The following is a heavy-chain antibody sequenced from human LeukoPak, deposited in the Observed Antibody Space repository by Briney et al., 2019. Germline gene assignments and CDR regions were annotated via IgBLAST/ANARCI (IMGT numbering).Heavy chain of an antibody. CDR1: GYTFTSYG. CDR2: ISGYNGDT. Sequence: ASVTVSCKASGYTFTSYGISWVRQAPGQGLEWMAWISGYNGDTNYAQKFQGRVTLTTDTSTSVAYMDLRSLRSDDTAMYYCARDRRFRSGISVTALDAFDVWDPGTMVTVSS. J-gene: IGHJ3*01. CDR3: ARDRRFRSGISVTALDAFDV. V-gene: IGHV1-18*01. D-gene: IGHD3-3*01.